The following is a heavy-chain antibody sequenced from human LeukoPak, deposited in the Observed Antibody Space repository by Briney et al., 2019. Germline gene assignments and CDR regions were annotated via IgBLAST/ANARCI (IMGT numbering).Heavy chain of an antibody. CDR1: GDSISTSNSY. V-gene: IGHV4-39*01. D-gene: IGHD6-13*01. CDR3: ARKGSMGLSYSSSWYPLSRYNWFDP. CDR2: IYYSGNT. Sequence: SETLSLTCTVSGDSISTSNSYWGWIRQPPGKGLEWIGSIYYSGNTYYNASLKSRVTISVDTSKNQFSLKLSSVTAADTAVYYCARKGSMGLSYSSSWYPLSRYNWFDPWGQGTLVTVSS. J-gene: IGHJ5*02.